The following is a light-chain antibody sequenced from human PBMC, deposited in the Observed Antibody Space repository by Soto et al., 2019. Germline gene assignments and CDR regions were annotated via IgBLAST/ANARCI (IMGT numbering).Light chain of an antibody. V-gene: IGKV3-20*01. CDR3: QYYGNSIFT. CDR2: RAS. J-gene: IGKJ3*01. Sequence: MGLTQCPASLSLSPGERATLSCRASQSVSNYLAWYQHKPGQAPRLLIYRASSRATGIPDRFSGSGSGTEFTLTINRLEPEDFAVFYCQYYGNSIFTFGPGTKVAIK. CDR1: QSVSNY.